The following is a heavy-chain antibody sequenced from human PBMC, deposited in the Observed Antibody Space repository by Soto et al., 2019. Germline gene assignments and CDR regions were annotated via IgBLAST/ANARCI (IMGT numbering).Heavy chain of an antibody. CDR2: ICNSGST. V-gene: IGHV4-4*08. J-gene: IGHJ6*03. D-gene: IGHD3-22*01. CDR1: GGSIRSYC. Sequence: QVQLQESGPGLLKLSETLFLICSVSGGSIRSYCWTWIGQPPGEGLEWIVGICNSGSTNYNHSLKSRQNISVDTKMNQFAPKLSSVTVADTAAYYCAGGRSIVVATRRFMDVWCKSTTVTVSS. CDR3: AGGRSIVVATRRFMDV.